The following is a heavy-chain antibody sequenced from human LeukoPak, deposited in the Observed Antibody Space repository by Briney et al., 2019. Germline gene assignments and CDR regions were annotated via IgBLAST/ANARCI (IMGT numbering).Heavy chain of an antibody. CDR2: INNIGRTT. CDR3: AKTGSYYMEGC. J-gene: IGHJ4*02. Sequence: PGGSLRLSCAASGFAFSNYSMNWVRQAPGKGLEWVSYINNIGRTTYYADSVKGRFTMSRDNLKNSLYLQMNSLRTEDTAVYFCAKTGSYYMEGCWGQGTLVTVSS. V-gene: IGHV3-48*01. D-gene: IGHD3-10*01. CDR1: GFAFSNYS.